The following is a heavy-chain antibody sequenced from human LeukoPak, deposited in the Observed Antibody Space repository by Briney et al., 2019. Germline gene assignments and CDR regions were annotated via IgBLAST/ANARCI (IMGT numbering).Heavy chain of an antibody. CDR1: GFTFSSYS. D-gene: IGHD6-19*01. J-gene: IGHJ4*02. V-gene: IGHV3-21*01. Sequence: PGGSLRLSCAASGFTFSSYSMNWVRQAPGKGLEWVSSISSSSSYIYYADSVKGRFTISRDNAKNSLYLQMNSLRAEDTAVYYCARAPSSGWYQHFDYWGQGTLVTVPS. CDR2: ISSSSSYI. CDR3: ARAPSSGWYQHFDY.